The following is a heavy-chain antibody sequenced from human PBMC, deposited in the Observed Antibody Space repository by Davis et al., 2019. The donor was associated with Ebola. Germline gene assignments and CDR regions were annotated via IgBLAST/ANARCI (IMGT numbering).Heavy chain of an antibody. J-gene: IGHJ3*02. Sequence: PGGSLRLSCAASGFTVSSNYMSWVRQAPGKGLEWVSVIYSGGSTYYADSVKGRFTISRHKSKNTLYLQMNSLRAEDTAVYYCARGHILSDAFDIWGQGTMVTVSS. CDR2: IYSGGST. D-gene: IGHD2-2*02. CDR3: ARGHILSDAFDI. V-gene: IGHV3-53*04. CDR1: GFTVSSNY.